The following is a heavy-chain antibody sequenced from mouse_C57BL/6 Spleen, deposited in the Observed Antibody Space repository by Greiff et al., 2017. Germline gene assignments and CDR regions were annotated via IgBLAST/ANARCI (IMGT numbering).Heavy chain of an antibody. D-gene: IGHD2-4*01. Sequence: QVHVKQPGAELVKPGASVKMSCKASGYTFTSYWITWVKQRPGQGLEWIGDIYPGSGSTNYNEKFKSKATLTVDTSSSTAYMQLSSLTSEDSAVYYCARSGDYDDYWGQGTTLTVSS. CDR2: IYPGSGST. CDR1: GYTFTSYW. CDR3: ARSGDYDDY. V-gene: IGHV1-55*01. J-gene: IGHJ2*01.